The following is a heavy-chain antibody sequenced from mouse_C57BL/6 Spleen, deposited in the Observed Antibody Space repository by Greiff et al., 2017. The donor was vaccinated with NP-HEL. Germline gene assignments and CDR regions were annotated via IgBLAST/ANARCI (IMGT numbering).Heavy chain of an antibody. J-gene: IGHJ3*01. CDR3: AREEVYGNYAAY. D-gene: IGHD2-1*01. Sequence: ESGPGLVKPSQSLSLTCSVTGYSITSGYYWNWIRQFPGNKLEWMGYISYAGSNNYNPSLKNRISITRDTSKNQCFLKLNSVTTEDTATYYCAREEVYGNYAAYWGKGTLVTVSA. CDR2: ISYAGSN. V-gene: IGHV3-6*01. CDR1: GYSITSGYY.